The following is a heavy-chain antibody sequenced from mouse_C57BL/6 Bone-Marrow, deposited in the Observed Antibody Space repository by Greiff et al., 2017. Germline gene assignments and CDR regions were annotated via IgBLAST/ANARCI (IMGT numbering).Heavy chain of an antibody. J-gene: IGHJ2*01. CDR1: GFTFSSYG. Sequence: EVQVVESGGDLVKPGGSLKLSCAASGFTFSSYGMSWVRQTPDKRLEWVATISSGGSYTYYPDSVKGRFTISRDNAKNTLYLQMSSLKSEDTAMYYCARQGITTVKGDFDYWGQGTTLTVSS. D-gene: IGHD1-1*01. CDR3: ARQGITTVKGDFDY. V-gene: IGHV5-6*01. CDR2: ISSGGSYT.